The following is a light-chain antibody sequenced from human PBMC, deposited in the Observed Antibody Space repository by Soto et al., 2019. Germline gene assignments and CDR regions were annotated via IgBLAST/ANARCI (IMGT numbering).Light chain of an antibody. J-gene: IGKJ3*01. CDR3: QQLNSFPIP. CDR2: GAS. V-gene: IGKV1-9*01. Sequence: IQLTQSPSSLSASVGDRVTISCRASQGIANFLAWYQQKPGKAPKLRIYGASTLQSGVPSRFSGSGSGTDFTLTISSLQPEDFATYYCQQLNSFPIPFGPGTKVDIK. CDR1: QGIANF.